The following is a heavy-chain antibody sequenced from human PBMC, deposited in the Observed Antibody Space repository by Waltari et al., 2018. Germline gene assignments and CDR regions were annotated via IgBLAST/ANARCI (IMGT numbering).Heavy chain of an antibody. J-gene: IGHJ6*03. CDR2: IYYSGST. CDR3: ARGTSGYCSGGSCYFEYYYYYMDV. D-gene: IGHD2-15*01. CDR1: GGSVSSGSYY. Sequence: QVQLQESGPGLVKPSETLSLTCTVSGGSVSSGSYYWSWIRQPPGKGLEWIGYIYYSGSTNYNPSPKSRVTISVDTSKNQFSLKLSSVTAADTAVYYCARGTSGYCSGGSCYFEYYYYYMDVWGKGTTVTVSS. V-gene: IGHV4-61*01.